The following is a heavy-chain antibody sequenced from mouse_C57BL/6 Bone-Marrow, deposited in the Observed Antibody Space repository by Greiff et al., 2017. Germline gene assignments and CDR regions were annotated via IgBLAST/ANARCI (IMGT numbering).Heavy chain of an antibody. J-gene: IGHJ3*01. D-gene: IGHD1-1*01. CDR1: GYTFTSYT. CDR2: INPSSGYT. V-gene: IGHV1-4*01. CDR3: ARSPSYYYGSRTGFAY. Sequence: QVQLQQSGAELARPGASVKMSCKASGYTFTSYTMHWVKQRPGQGLEWIGYINPSSGYTKYNQKFKDKATLTADKSSSTAYMQLSSLTSEDSAVYYCARSPSYYYGSRTGFAYWGQGTLVTVSA.